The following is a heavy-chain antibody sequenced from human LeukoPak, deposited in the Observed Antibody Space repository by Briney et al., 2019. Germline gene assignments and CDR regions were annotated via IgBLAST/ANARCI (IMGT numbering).Heavy chain of an antibody. V-gene: IGHV3-30*18. CDR3: AKGVTGDYYYYGMDV. CDR1: GFTFSSYG. D-gene: IGHD2-21*02. J-gene: IGHJ6*02. Sequence: PGGSLRLSCAASGFTFSSYGMHWVRQAPGKGLEWVAVISYDGSNKYYADSVKGRFTISRDNSKNTLYLQMNSLRAEDTAVYYCAKGVTGDYYYYGMDVWGQGTTVTVSS. CDR2: ISYDGSNK.